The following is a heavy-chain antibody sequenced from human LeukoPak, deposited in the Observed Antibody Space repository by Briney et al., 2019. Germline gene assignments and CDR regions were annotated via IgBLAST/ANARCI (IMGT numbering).Heavy chain of an antibody. V-gene: IGHV3-13*01. CDR1: GFTFSSYD. D-gene: IGHD5-18*01. CDR2: IGTAGDT. Sequence: SGGSLRLSCAASGFTFSSYDMHWVRQATGKGLEWVSAIGTAGDTYYPGSVKGRFTISRENAKNTLYLQMNSLSAGDTAVYYCARGRGYSYGYYYYGMDVWGQGTTVTVSS. J-gene: IGHJ6*02. CDR3: ARGRGYSYGYYYYGMDV.